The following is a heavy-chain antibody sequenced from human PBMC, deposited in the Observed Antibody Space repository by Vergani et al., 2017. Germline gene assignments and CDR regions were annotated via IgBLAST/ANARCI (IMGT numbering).Heavy chain of an antibody. V-gene: IGHV1-18*01. CDR1: GYTFTSYG. J-gene: IGHJ6*02. Sequence: QVQLVQSGAEVKKPGASVKVSCKASGYTFTSYGISWVRQAPGQGLEWMGWISAYNGNTNYAQKLQGRVTMTTDTSTSTAYMELRSLRSDDTAVYYYARVHCSSTSCYPNYYYYGMDVWGQGTTVTVSS. D-gene: IGHD2-2*01. CDR2: ISAYNGNT. CDR3: ARVHCSSTSCYPNYYYYGMDV.